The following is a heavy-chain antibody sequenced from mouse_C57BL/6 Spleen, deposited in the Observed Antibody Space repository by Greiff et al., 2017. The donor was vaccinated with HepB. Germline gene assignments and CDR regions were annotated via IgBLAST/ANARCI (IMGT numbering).Heavy chain of an antibody. Sequence: VQLQQPGAELVRPGSSVKLSCKASGYTFTSYWMHWVKQRPIQGLEWIGNIDPSDSETHYNQKFKDKATLTVDKSSSTAYMQLSSLTSEDSAVYYCARSARTTPFDYWGQGTTLTVSS. CDR2: IDPSDSET. CDR3: ARSARTTPFDY. D-gene: IGHD1-1*01. CDR1: GYTFTSYW. J-gene: IGHJ2*01. V-gene: IGHV1-52*01.